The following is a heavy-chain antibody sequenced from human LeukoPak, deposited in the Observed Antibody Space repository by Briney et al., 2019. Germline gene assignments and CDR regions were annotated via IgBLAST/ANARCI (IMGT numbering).Heavy chain of an antibody. J-gene: IGHJ4*02. D-gene: IGHD6-19*01. CDR2: ISGGST. CDR1: GFTFSSYA. CDR3: AKGHIAVAAPSDY. Sequence: PGGSLRLSCAASGFTFSSYAMSWVRQAPGKGLEWVSAISGGSTYYADSVKGRFTISRDNSKNTLYLQMNSLRAEDTAVYYCAKGHIAVAAPSDYWGQGTLVTVSS. V-gene: IGHV3-23*01.